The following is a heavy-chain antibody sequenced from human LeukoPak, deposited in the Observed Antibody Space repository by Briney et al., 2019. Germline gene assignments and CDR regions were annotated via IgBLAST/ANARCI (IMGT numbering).Heavy chain of an antibody. CDR2: ISSSSSYI. J-gene: IGHJ3*02. D-gene: IGHD6-19*01. CDR1: GFTFSSYS. Sequence: GGSLRLSCAASGFTFSSYSMNWVRQAPGKGLEWVSSISSSSSYIYYADSVKGRFTISRDNAKNSPYLQMNSLRAEDTAVYYCARDTGLGSGWSLDAFDIWGQGTMVTVSS. V-gene: IGHV3-21*01. CDR3: ARDTGLGSGWSLDAFDI.